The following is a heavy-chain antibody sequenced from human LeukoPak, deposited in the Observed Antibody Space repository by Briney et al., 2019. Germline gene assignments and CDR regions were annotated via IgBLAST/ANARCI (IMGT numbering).Heavy chain of an antibody. J-gene: IGHJ5*02. D-gene: IGHD5-12*01. CDR2: INPNSGGT. CDR3: AREIGIVATGWFDP. CDR1: GYTFTGCY. Sequence: ASVKVSCKASGYTFTGCYMHWVRQAPGQGLEWMGWINPNSGGTNYAQKFQGRVTMTRDTSISTAYMELSRLRSDDTAVYYCAREIGIVATGWFDPWGQGTLVTVSS. V-gene: IGHV1-2*02.